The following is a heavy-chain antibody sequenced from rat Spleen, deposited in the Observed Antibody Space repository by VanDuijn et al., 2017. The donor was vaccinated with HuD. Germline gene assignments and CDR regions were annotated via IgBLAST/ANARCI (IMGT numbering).Heavy chain of an antibody. D-gene: IGHD1-9*01. CDR1: GFSLTSYN. V-gene: IGHV2-30*01. Sequence: QVQLKESGPGLVQPSQTLSLTCTVSGFSLTSYNVHWVRQPTGKGLEWMGVIWTGGSTDYNSALKSRLSISRDTSKSQVFLKMNSLQIEDTAIYFCTKDYYGYNFDYWGQGVMVTVSS. J-gene: IGHJ2*01. CDR3: TKDYYGYNFDY. CDR2: IWTGGST.